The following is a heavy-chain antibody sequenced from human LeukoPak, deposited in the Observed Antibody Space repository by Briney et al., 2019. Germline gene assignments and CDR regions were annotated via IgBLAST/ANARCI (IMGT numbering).Heavy chain of an antibody. CDR1: GDSVSSNSAA. Sequence: SQTLSLTCGISGDSVSSNSAAWNWIRQSPSRGLEWLGRTYYRSKWYHDYAESRITINADSYKNEFYLQIDSVTPEDTAVYYCARDDFGYYFDSWGQGTLVTVSS. V-gene: IGHV6-1*01. J-gene: IGHJ4*02. CDR2: TYYRSKWYH. D-gene: IGHD4-17*01. CDR3: ARDDFGYYFDS.